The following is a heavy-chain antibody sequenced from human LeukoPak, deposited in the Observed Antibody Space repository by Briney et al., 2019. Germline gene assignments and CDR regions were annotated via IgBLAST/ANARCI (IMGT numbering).Heavy chain of an antibody. Sequence: PSQTLSLTCTVSGGSISSGGNFWTWIRQHPGKGLEWIGYIYYSGSTYYNPSLKSRVTISIDTSKNQFSLKLSSVTAADTAVYYCARSRSDYGDYFYYYGMDVWGQGTTVTVSS. CDR3: ARSRSDYGDYFYYYGMDV. CDR2: IYYSGST. D-gene: IGHD4-17*01. CDR1: GGSISSGGNF. J-gene: IGHJ6*02. V-gene: IGHV4-31*03.